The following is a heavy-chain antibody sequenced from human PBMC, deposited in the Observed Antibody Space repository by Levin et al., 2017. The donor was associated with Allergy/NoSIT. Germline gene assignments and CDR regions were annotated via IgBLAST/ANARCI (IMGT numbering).Heavy chain of an antibody. V-gene: IGHV4-59*01. CDR2: IHYSGDT. CDR3: ARGWGKEQVVLDY. J-gene: IGHJ4*02. CDR1: GTSIRSFY. D-gene: IGHD2-8*02. Sequence: PSETLSLTCSVSGTSIRSFYWNWIRQSPGKGLEWIAYIHYSGDTNYNPSLKSRVTISVDTSKSQFSLNLKSVTAADTAIYYCARGWGKEQVVLDYWGQGALITVSS.